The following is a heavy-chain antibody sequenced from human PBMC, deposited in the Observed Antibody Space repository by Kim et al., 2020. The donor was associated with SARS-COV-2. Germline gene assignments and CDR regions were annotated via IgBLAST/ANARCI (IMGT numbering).Heavy chain of an antibody. V-gene: IGHV4-4*02. CDR1: GGSISSSNW. J-gene: IGHJ5*02. CDR3: ARAAGGGSGSYDWFDP. CDR2: IYHSGST. Sequence: SETLSLTCAVSGGSISSSNWWSWVRQPPGKGLEWIGEIYHSGSTNYNPSLKSRVTISVDKSKNQFSLKLSSVTAADTAVYYCARAAGGGSGSYDWFDPWGQGTLVTVSS. D-gene: IGHD3-10*01.